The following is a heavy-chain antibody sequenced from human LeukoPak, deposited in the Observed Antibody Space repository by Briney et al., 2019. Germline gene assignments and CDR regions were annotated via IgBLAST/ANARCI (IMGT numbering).Heavy chain of an antibody. Sequence: SVKVSCKASGGTFSSYAISWVRQAPGQGLEWMGGIIPIFNTADYAQNFQGRVTITADESTSTAYMELSSLRSDDTAVYYCARDTRYCSGGSCDNWFDPWGQGTLVTVSS. D-gene: IGHD2-15*01. V-gene: IGHV1-69*13. CDR1: GGTFSSYA. CDR2: IIPIFNTA. J-gene: IGHJ5*02. CDR3: ARDTRYCSGGSCDNWFDP.